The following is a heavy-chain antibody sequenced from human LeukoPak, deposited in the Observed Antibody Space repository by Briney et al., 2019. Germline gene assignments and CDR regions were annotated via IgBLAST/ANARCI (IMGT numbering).Heavy chain of an antibody. CDR1: GFTFSNYW. J-gene: IGHJ4*02. V-gene: IGHV3-7*01. D-gene: IGHD3/OR15-3a*01. Sequence: GGSLRLSCAASGFTFSNYWMTWVRQAPGKGLEWVANIKKDGSAIYYLDSVKGRFTISRDNAKNSLYLQMNSLRVDDTAVYYCARKGLGDYWGQGTLVTVSS. CDR2: IKKDGSAI. CDR3: ARKGLGDY.